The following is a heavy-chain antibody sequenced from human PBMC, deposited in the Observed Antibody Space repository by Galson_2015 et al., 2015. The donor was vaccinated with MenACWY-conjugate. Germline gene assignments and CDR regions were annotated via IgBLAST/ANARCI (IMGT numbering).Heavy chain of an antibody. CDR1: GFTFSSYS. CDR2: ISSSSSYI. V-gene: IGHV3-21*01. J-gene: IGHJ3*02. Sequence: SLRLSCAASGFTFSSYSMNWVRQAPGKGLEWVSSISSSSSYIYYADSVKGRFTISRDNAKNSLYLQMNSLRAEDTAVYYCARAVSWDDYVEFGAFDIWGQGTMVTVSS. D-gene: IGHD3-16*01. CDR3: ARAVSWDDYVEFGAFDI.